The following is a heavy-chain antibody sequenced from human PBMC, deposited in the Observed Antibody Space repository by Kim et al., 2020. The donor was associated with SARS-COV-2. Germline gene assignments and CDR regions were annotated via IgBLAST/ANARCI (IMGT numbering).Heavy chain of an antibody. Sequence: GGSLRLSCAASGFTFSSYGMHWVRQAPGKGLEWVAVMWYDGSNKYYADSVKGRFTISRDNSKNTLYLQMNSLRAEDTAVYYCARTYGSGPYGTFYYYAMDVWGQGTTVTVSS. V-gene: IGHV3-33*01. CDR3: ARTYGSGPYGTFYYYAMDV. CDR2: MWYDGSNK. CDR1: GFTFSSYG. J-gene: IGHJ6*02. D-gene: IGHD3-10*01.